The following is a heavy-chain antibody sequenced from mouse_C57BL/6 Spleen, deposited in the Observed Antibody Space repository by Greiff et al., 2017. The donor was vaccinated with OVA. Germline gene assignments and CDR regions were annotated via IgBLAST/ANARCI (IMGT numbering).Heavy chain of an antibody. D-gene: IGHD1-1*01. CDR1: GFTFSSYA. J-gene: IGHJ1*03. V-gene: IGHV5-4*01. CDR3: AGDEVITTVVANWYFDV. Sequence: EVKLQESGGGLVKPGGSLKLSCAASGFTFSSYAMSWVRQTPEKRLEWVATISDGGSYTYYPDNVKGRFTISGDNAKNNLYLQMSHLKSEDTAMYYCAGDEVITTVVANWYFDVWGTGTTVTVSS. CDR2: ISDGGSYT.